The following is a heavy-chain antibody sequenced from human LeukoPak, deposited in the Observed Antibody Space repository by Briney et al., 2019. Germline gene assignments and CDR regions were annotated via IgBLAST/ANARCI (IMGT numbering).Heavy chain of an antibody. CDR3: ALLAVASDFDY. CDR1: RFPFSVYE. CDR2: IASSGTIK. Sequence: PGESLRLSCVVSRFPFSVYEFNWVRQAPGKGLEWVANIASSGTIKYYADSVEGRFSISRDNAKNSLYLQMNSLRVEDTGFYYCALLAVASDFDYWGQGALVTVSS. J-gene: IGHJ4*02. V-gene: IGHV3-48*03. D-gene: IGHD6-19*01.